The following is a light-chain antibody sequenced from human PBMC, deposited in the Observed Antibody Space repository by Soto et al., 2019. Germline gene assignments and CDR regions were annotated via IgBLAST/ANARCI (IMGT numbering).Light chain of an antibody. CDR3: QSYDSSLSAWV. J-gene: IGLJ3*02. V-gene: IGLV1-40*01. CDR1: SSNIGAGYD. CDR2: GDN. Sequence: QSVLTQPPSVSGAPGQRVTISCTGSSSNIGAGYDVHWYQQLPGTAPKLLIYGDNNRPSGVPDRFSGSKSGTSASLAITGLQAEEEADYYCQSYDSSLSAWVFGGGTKVTVL.